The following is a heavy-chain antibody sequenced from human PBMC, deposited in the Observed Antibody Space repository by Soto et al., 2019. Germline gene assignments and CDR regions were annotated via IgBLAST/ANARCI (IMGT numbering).Heavy chain of an antibody. Sequence: AVKVSCTASGVTFSSYAISWVRQAPGQGLEWMGGIIPIFGTANYAQKFQGRVTITADKSTSTAYMELSSLRSEDTAVYYCARGSYYDSSGYTVDYWGQGTLVTVSS. CDR2: IIPIFGTA. CDR3: ARGSYYDSSGYTVDY. CDR1: GVTFSSYA. V-gene: IGHV1-69*06. D-gene: IGHD3-22*01. J-gene: IGHJ4*02.